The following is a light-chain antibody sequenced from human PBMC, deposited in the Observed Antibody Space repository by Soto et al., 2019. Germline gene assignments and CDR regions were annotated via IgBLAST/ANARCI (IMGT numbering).Light chain of an antibody. J-gene: IGKJ1*01. Sequence: EIVLTQSPGTLSLSPGERATLSCRASQRLSSSYLACYQQKPGQAPRLLLYGASSRATGIPDRFSGSGSATDFTLTISRLEPEDFAVYYCQQYVSSQPGTFGQGTKVDIK. CDR3: QQYVSSQPGT. CDR2: GAS. V-gene: IGKV3-20*01. CDR1: QRLSSSY.